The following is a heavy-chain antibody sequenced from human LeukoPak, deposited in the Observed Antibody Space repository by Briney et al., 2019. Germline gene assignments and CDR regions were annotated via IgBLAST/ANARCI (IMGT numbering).Heavy chain of an antibody. CDR2: IYYSGST. D-gene: IGHD3-9*01. CDR1: GGSISSYY. CDR3: ARVTRTYDILTGYYTPDAFDI. J-gene: IGHJ3*02. V-gene: IGHV4-59*01. Sequence: SETLSLTCTVSGGSISSYYWSWIRQPPGKGLEWIGYIYYSGSTNYNPSLKSRVTIPVDTSKNQFSLKLSSVTAADTAVYYCARVTRTYDILTGYYTPDAFDIWGQGTMVTVSS.